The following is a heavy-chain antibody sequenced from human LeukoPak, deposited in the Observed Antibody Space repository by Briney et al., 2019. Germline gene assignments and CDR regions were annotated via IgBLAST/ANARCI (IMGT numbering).Heavy chain of an antibody. V-gene: IGHV3-21*01. J-gene: IGHJ3*02. D-gene: IGHD3-22*01. CDR3: ARVGSDDSSGFVYAFDI. CDR1: GFTFSSYS. CDR2: ISSSSSYI. Sequence: GGSLRLSCAASGFTFSSYSMNWVRQAPGKGLEWVSSISSSSSYIYYADSVKGRFTISRDNAKNSLYLQMNSLRAEDTAVYYCARVGSDDSSGFVYAFDIWGQGTMVTVSS.